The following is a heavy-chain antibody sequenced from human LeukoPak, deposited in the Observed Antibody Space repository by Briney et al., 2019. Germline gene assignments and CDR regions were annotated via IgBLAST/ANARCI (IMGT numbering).Heavy chain of an antibody. V-gene: IGHV4-39*01. D-gene: IGHD6-13*01. Sequence: PSETLSLTCTVSGVSITSSSYNWSWIRQPPGKGLEWIGSIYYSGNTYYNPSLKSRVTISVDTSKNQFSLKLNSVTAADTAVYYCSSHSRAGHYYFYYMVVWGKGTTVTVSS. J-gene: IGHJ6*03. CDR1: GVSITSSSYN. CDR2: IYYSGNT. CDR3: SSHSRAGHYYFYYMVV.